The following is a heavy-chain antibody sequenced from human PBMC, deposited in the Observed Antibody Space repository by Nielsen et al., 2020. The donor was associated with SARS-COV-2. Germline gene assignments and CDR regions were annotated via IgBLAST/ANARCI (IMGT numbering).Heavy chain of an antibody. D-gene: IGHD6-19*01. J-gene: IGHJ4*02. CDR3: ATGSVAGAY. CDR2: IWYDGSNK. Sequence: GESLKISCAASGFTFSSYGMHWVRQAPGKGLEWVAVIWYDGSNKYYADSVKGRFTISRDNSKNTLYLQMNSLRAEDTAVYYCATGSVAGAYWGQGALVTVSS. CDR1: GFTFSSYG. V-gene: IGHV3-33*08.